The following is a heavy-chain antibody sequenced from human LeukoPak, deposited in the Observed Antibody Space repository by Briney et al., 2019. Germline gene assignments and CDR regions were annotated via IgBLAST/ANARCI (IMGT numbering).Heavy chain of an antibody. J-gene: IGHJ6*03. V-gene: IGHV4-34*01. CDR2: INHSGST. Sequence: PSETLSLTCAVYGGSFSGYYWSWIRQPPGKGLEWIGKINHSGSTNYNPSLKSRVTISVDTSKNQFSLKLSSVTAADTAVYYCARGGGYCSGGSCKYYYYYMDVWGKGTTVTVSS. D-gene: IGHD2-15*01. CDR1: GGSFSGYY. CDR3: ARGGGYCSGGSCKYYYYYMDV.